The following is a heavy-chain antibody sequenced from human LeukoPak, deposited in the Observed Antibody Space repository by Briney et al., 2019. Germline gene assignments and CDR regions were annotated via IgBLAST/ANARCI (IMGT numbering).Heavy chain of an antibody. CDR3: ARGRDDYNFAY. CDR2: INHSGST. Sequence: SETLSLTCAVYGGSFSGFHWTWIRQPPGKGLEWIGEINHSGSTNYNPSLRSRVTISVDTSKNQFSLKLFSVAAADTAVYYCARGRDDYNFAYWGQGTLVTVSS. D-gene: IGHD5-24*01. V-gene: IGHV4-34*01. CDR1: GGSFSGFH. J-gene: IGHJ4*02.